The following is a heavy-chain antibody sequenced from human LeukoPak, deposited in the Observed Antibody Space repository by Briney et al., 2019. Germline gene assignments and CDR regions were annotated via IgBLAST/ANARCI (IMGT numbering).Heavy chain of an antibody. CDR2: ISRSSSYI. J-gene: IGHJ4*02. V-gene: IGHV3-21*04. D-gene: IGHD6-13*01. Sequence: GGSLRLSCAASGFTLSSYWMNWVRQAPGKGLEWVSSISRSSSYIYYADSVKGRVTISRDSAKNSLYLQMNSLRAEDTAVYYCAKDPTSIIAAAGTFDYWGQGTLVTVSS. CDR1: GFTLSSYW. CDR3: AKDPTSIIAAAGTFDY.